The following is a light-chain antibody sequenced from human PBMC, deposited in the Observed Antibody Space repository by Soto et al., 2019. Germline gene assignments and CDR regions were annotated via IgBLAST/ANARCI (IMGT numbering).Light chain of an antibody. CDR2: EAT. CDR1: SSDVGNYKY. CDR3: CSYGVGSSPYV. V-gene: IGLV2-8*01. J-gene: IGLJ1*01. Sequence: QSALTQPPSASGSPGQSVTISCAGTSSDVGNYKYVSWYQQHPGKAPKLMIYEATKRPSGVPDRFSGSKSGNTASLTVSGLQPEDEADYYCCSYGVGSSPYVFGTGTKVTVL.